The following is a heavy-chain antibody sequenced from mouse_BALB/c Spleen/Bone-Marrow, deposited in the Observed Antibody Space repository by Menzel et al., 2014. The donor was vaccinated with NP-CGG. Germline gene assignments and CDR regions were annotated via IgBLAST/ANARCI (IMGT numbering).Heavy chain of an antibody. J-gene: IGHJ4*01. D-gene: IGHD2-1*01. CDR1: GFNIKDTY. V-gene: IGHV14-3*02. CDR2: IDPANGNT. Sequence: EVKLLESGAELAKPGASVKLSCTASGFNIKDTYMHWVKQRPEQGLEWIGRIDPANGNTKYDPKFQGKATITADTSSNTAYLQLSSLTSEDTAVYSCARYGNYCYAMDFWGQGTSGTISS. CDR3: ARYGNYCYAMDF.